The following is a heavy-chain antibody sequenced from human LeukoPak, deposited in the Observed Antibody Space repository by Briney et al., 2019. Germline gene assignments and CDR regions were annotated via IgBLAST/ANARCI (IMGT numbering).Heavy chain of an antibody. CDR1: GFTVSSNY. D-gene: IGHD3/OR15-3a*01. CDR2: IYSGGST. Sequence: PGGSLRLSCAAPGFTVSSNYMSWVRQAPGKGLEWVSVIYSGGSTYYADSVKGRFTISRDNSKNTLYLQMNSLRAEDTAVYYCASGPGLDAFDIWGQGTMVTVSS. CDR3: ASGPGLDAFDI. J-gene: IGHJ3*02. V-gene: IGHV3-53*01.